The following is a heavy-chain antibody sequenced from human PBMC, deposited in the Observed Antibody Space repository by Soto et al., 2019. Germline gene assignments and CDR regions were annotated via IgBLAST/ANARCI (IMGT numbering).Heavy chain of an antibody. CDR2: IYYSGST. D-gene: IGHD3-22*01. CDR1: GGSIISGAYY. V-gene: IGHV4-31*03. CDR3: ASSDSSGSRGFQH. J-gene: IGHJ1*01. Sequence: QVQLQESGPGLVKPSQTLSLTCTVSGGSIISGAYYWSWIRQHPGKGLEWIGYIYYSGSTYYNPSLKSRVTISVDTSKNQFSLKLSSVTAADTAVYYCASSDSSGSRGFQHWGQGTRVTVSS.